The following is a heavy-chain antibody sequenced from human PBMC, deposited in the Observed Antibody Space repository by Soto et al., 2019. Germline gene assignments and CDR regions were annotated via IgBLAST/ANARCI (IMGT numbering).Heavy chain of an antibody. J-gene: IGHJ3*02. D-gene: IGHD3-16*01. CDR2: IYHSGST. CDR1: GGSISSSNW. V-gene: IGHV4-4*02. CDR3: ARDLGGQMRAFDI. Sequence: VSGGSISSSNWWSWVRQPPGKGLEWIGEIYHSGSTNYNPSLKSRVTISVDKSKNQFSLKLSSVTAADTAVYYCARDLGGQMRAFDIWGQGTMVTVSS.